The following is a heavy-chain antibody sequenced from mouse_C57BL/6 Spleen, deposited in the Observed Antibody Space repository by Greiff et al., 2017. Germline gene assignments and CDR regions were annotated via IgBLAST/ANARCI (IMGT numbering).Heavy chain of an antibody. CDR2: IDPEDGET. D-gene: IGHD1-1*01. CDR1: GFNIKDYY. V-gene: IGHV14-2*01. Sequence: EVKLQESGAELVKPGASVKLSCTASGFNIKDYYMHWVKQRTEQGLEWIGRIDPEDGETKYAPTFQGKATITADTSSNTAYLQLSSLTSEDTAVYCCARAGYYGSSPYFDYWGQGTTLTVSS. J-gene: IGHJ2*01. CDR3: ARAGYYGSSPYFDY.